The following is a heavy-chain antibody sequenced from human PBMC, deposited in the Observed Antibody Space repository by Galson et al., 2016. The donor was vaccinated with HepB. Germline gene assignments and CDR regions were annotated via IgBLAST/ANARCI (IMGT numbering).Heavy chain of an antibody. CDR1: GFTFSYHG. J-gene: IGHJ4*02. CDR2: ISYDGSKT. V-gene: IGHV3-30*18. Sequence: SLRLSCAASGFTFSYHGMHWVRQAPGKGLERVAVISYDGSKTYYADFVKGRFTISRDTSKKTLYLQMNSLRPEDTAIYYCVKVGHYWGDFDYWGQGTLVTVSS. D-gene: IGHD7-27*01. CDR3: VKVGHYWGDFDY.